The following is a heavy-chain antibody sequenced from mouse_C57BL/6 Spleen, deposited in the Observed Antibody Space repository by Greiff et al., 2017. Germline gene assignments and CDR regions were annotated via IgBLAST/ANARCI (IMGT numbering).Heavy chain of an antibody. D-gene: IGHD2-3*01. CDR2: IYPGDGDT. CDR1: GYAFSSYW. Sequence: QVQLQQSGAELVKPGASVKISCKASGYAFSSYWMNWVKQRPGKGLEWIGQIYPGDGDTNYNGKFKGKATLTADNSSSTAYMRLSSLTSEDSAVYFCARAGVYDGYFIDYWGQGTTLTVSS. CDR3: ARAGVYDGYFIDY. J-gene: IGHJ2*01. V-gene: IGHV1-80*01.